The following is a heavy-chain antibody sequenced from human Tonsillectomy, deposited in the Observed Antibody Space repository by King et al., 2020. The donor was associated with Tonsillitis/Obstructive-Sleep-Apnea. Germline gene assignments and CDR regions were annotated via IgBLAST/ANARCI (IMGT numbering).Heavy chain of an antibody. CDR3: ARGDDTSGYYYGSFDY. Sequence: VQLVESGAEVKKPGESLKISCKASAYTFTDYWIGWVRQMPGKGLEWMGFIYPGDSDTRYSPSFQGQDTISADKSISTAYLQWSRLKASDTAMYYCARGDDTSGYYYGSFDYWGQGTLVTVSS. V-gene: IGHV5-51*03. CDR1: AYTFTDYW. D-gene: IGHD3-22*01. CDR2: IYPGDSDT. J-gene: IGHJ4*02.